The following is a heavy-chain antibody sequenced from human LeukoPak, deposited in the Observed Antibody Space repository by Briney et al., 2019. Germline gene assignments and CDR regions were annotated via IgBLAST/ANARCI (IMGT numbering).Heavy chain of an antibody. V-gene: IGHV4-34*01. CDR3: ARGRYCSGGSCYRLDY. D-gene: IGHD2-15*01. J-gene: IGHJ4*02. CDR1: GGSFSGYY. Sequence: SETLSLTCAVYGGSFSGYYWSWIRQPPGKGLEWIGEINHSGSTNYNPSLKSRVTISVDTSKNQFSLKLSSVTVADTAVYYCARGRYCSGGSCYRLDYWGQGTLVTVSS. CDR2: INHSGST.